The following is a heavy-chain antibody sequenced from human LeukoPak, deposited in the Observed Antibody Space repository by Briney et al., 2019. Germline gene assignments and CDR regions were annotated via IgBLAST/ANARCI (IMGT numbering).Heavy chain of an antibody. CDR1: GYTLTELS. CDR2: FDPEDGET. V-gene: IGHV1-24*01. J-gene: IGHJ5*02. CDR3: ATYSSGWPNWFDP. D-gene: IGHD6-19*01. Sequence: ASVKVSCKVSGYTLTELSMYWVRQAPGKGLEWMGGFDPEDGETIYAQKFQGRVTMTEDTSTDTAYMELSSLRSEDTAVYYCATYSSGWPNWFDPWGQGTLVTVSS.